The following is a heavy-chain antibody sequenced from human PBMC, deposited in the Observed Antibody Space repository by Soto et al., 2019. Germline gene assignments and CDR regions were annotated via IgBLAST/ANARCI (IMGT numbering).Heavy chain of an antibody. CDR3: ASAQSPTEGDH. CDR2: MNTYNGNT. J-gene: IGHJ4*02. V-gene: IGHV1-18*01. CDR1: GYTFTNYG. Sequence: QVQLVQSGAEVKKPGASVKVSCKASGYTFTNYGITWVRQAPGQGLEWMGWMNTYNGNTNYAQKVQDRVTMTTDTSTNTAHRALNSLRSVDAAVTFGASAQSPTEGDHWGQGTLVTVSS.